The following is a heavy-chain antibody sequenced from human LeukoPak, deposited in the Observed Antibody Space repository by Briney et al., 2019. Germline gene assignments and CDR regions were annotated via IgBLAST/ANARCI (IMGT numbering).Heavy chain of an antibody. J-gene: IGHJ6*03. CDR3: AKDSRRFCSGDSCYYYYCMDV. Sequence: GGSLRLSCAASGFTFSSYAMSWVRQAPGKGLEWVSALSASGGSTYYADSVKGRFTIFRDNSKNTLYLQMGSLTAEDTAVYYCAKDSRRFCSGDSCYYYYCMDVWGKGTTVTVSS. D-gene: IGHD2-15*01. CDR2: LSASGGST. CDR1: GFTFSSYA. V-gene: IGHV3-23*01.